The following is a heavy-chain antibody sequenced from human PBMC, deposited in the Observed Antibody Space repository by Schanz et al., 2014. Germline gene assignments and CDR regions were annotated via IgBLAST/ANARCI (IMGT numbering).Heavy chain of an antibody. CDR3: VRDSFSAFDS. J-gene: IGHJ4*02. V-gene: IGHV3-21*01. CDR2: ISTSGTYM. D-gene: IGHD3-3*01. Sequence: EVQLMESGGGLVQPGGSLRLSCVASGFAFSSFAMTWVRQAPGRGLEWVSSISTSGTYMYIADSLKGRLTISRDDAKKSMYLQMNSPRAEDTAVYYCVRDSFSAFDSWGQGPLVTVSS. CDR1: GFAFSSFA.